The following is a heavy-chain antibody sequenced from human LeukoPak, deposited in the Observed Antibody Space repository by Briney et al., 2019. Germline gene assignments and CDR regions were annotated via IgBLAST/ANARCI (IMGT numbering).Heavy chain of an antibody. CDR1: GGSISNYY. J-gene: IGHJ2*01. CDR3: ARMIASAGTEYFDF. D-gene: IGHD6-13*01. CDR2: VHYSGNT. V-gene: IGHV4-59*01. Sequence: SETLSPTCIVSGGSISNYYWNWIRQPPRKGLEWIGYVHYSGNTNYNPSLKSRVTISVDTSKTQFSLKLSSVTAADTAVYYCARMIASAGTEYFDFWGHGALVTVSS.